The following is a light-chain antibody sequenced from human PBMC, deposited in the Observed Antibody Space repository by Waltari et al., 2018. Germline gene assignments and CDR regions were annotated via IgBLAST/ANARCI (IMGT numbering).Light chain of an antibody. CDR3: QQYENLPYT. J-gene: IGKJ2*01. CDR1: QNIVNY. CDR2: DAS. V-gene: IGKV1-33*01. Sequence: DLQMSQSPSYMSPSLGDRVTITCQASQNIVNYLNWYQQAPGKAPRLLIYDASNLATGVPSRFSGGGSGTDFSLTITSLHPEDFATYFCQQYENLPYTFGQGTKLQIK.